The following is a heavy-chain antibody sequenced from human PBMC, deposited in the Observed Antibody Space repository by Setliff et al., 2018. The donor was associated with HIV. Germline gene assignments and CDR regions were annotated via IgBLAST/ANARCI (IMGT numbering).Heavy chain of an antibody. J-gene: IGHJ4*02. CDR3: VRDDYGYNGKGFDY. CDR2: IFYTGTT. D-gene: IGHD4-17*01. CDR1: GYSIRDNFF. V-gene: IGHV4-38-2*02. Sequence: SETLSLTCAVSGYSIRDNFFWGWVRQPPGKGLEWIGSIFYTGTTYYNPSLKSRVTMSVDTSKNQFSLKLSSVTAADTAVYYCVRDDYGYNGKGFDYWGPGTLVTVSS.